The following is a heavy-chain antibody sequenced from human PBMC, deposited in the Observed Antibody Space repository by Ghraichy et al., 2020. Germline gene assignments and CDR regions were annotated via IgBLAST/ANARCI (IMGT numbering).Heavy chain of an antibody. Sequence: SETLSLTCTVSGGSISSSSYYWGWIRQPPGKGLEWIGSIYYSGSTYYNPSLKSRVTISVDTSKNQFSLKLSSVTAADTAVYYCARHGVVVVVAAQYYFDYWGQGTLVTVSS. J-gene: IGHJ4*02. D-gene: IGHD2-15*01. CDR2: IYYSGST. CDR1: GGSISSSSYY. V-gene: IGHV4-39*01. CDR3: ARHGVVVVVAAQYYFDY.